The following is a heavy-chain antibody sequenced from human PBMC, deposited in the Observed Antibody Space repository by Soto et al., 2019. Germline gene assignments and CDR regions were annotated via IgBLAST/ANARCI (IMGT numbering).Heavy chain of an antibody. CDR1: GGSISSSSYY. J-gene: IGHJ3*02. D-gene: IGHD3-22*01. CDR2: IYYSGST. Sequence: QLQLQESGPGLVKPSETLSLTCTVSGGSISSSSYYWGWIRQPPGKGLEWIGSIYYSGSTYYNPSLKSRVTISVDTSKNQFSLKLSSVTAADTAVYYCARYYYDSSGYSDAFDIWGQGTMVTVSS. V-gene: IGHV4-39*01. CDR3: ARYYYDSSGYSDAFDI.